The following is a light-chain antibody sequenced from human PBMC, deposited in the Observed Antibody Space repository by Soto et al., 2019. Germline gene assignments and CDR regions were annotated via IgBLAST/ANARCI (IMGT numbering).Light chain of an antibody. CDR3: QQYYTTPYT. V-gene: IGKV4-1*01. Sequence: DIVMTQSPDSLAVSLGERATINCKSSQSVLYSSNNKNHLGWYQQKPGQPPKLLIYWASTRESGVPDRFSGSGSGPDFPLTISSLQAEDVAVYYCQQYYTTPYTFGQGTKLEIK. CDR1: QSVLYSSNNKNH. J-gene: IGKJ2*01. CDR2: WAS.